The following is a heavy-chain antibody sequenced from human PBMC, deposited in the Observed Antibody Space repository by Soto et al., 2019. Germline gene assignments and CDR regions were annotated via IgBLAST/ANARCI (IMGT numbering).Heavy chain of an antibody. CDR2: IIPIFGTA. D-gene: IGHD3-22*01. V-gene: IGHV1-69*01. Sequence: QVQLVQSGTEVKKPGSSVKVSCKASGGTFSSYAISWVRQAPGQGLEWMGGIIPIFGTANYAQKFQGRVTITADEATSTAYMELGSLRSEDTAVYYCAQYYYDSSGYYNWFDPWGQGTLVTVSS. J-gene: IGHJ5*02. CDR1: GGTFSSYA. CDR3: AQYYYDSSGYYNWFDP.